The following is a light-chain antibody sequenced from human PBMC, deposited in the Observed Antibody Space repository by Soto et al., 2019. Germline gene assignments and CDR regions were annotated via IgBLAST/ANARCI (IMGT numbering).Light chain of an antibody. CDR3: QQYGSSYRYT. CDR1: QSISSGY. J-gene: IGKJ2*01. Sequence: EIVLTQSPGTLSLSPWERATLSCRASQSISSGYLTWYQQKPGQAPRLLIYGASSRATGIPDRFTGSGSGTDFTLTISRLEPEDFAVYYCQQYGSSYRYTFGQGTKLELK. CDR2: GAS. V-gene: IGKV3-20*01.